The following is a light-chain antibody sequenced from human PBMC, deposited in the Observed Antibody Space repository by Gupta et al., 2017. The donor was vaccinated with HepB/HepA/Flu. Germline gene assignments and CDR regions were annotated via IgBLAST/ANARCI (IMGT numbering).Light chain of an antibody. CDR3: EHEDSCSPT. J-gene: IGKJ2*01. V-gene: IGKV1-5*03. CDR1: QNIHKR. Sequence: DSQMTQAASILCASVGDRVTIPCRASQNIHKRFAWYHEKPGKAAKLLIYKASRLESGVPSMFSGSSSGTQFTLTISSLQTDDLATYHCEHEDSCSPTFGQRTKLETK. CDR2: KAS.